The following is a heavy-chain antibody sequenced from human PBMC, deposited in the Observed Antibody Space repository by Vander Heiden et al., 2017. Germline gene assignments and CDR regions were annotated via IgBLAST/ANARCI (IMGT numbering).Heavy chain of an antibody. CDR2: IWYDGSNK. CDR3: ARGNSSGWSFYYYYGMDV. Sequence: QVQLVEPGGGVVQPGRSLRLSCAASGFTFSRYGMPWVRQAPGKGLEWVAVIWYDGSNKYYADSVKGRFTTSRDNSKNTLYLQMNSLRAEDTAVYYCARGNSSGWSFYYYYGMDVWGQGTTVTVSS. J-gene: IGHJ6*02. D-gene: IGHD6-19*01. V-gene: IGHV3-33*01. CDR1: GFTFSRYG.